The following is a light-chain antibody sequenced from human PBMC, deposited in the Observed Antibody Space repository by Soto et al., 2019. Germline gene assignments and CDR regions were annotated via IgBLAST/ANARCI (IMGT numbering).Light chain of an antibody. J-gene: IGKJ5*01. V-gene: IGKV3-15*01. CDR3: QQYAGSLIT. Sequence: EIVMTQSPGTLSVSPGERATLSCRASQTIDTNLAWYQQKPGQAPRLLIFGASTRATGIPARFSGSGSGTDFTLTISRVEPEDFSVYYCQQYAGSLITFGQGTRLEIK. CDR1: QTIDTN. CDR2: GAS.